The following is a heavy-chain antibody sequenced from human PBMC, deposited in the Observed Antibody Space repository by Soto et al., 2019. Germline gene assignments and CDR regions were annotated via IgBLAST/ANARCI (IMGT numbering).Heavy chain of an antibody. CDR3: ARSMITFGGVIVPGAFDI. Sequence: SETLSLTCTVSGGSISSYYWSWIRQPPGKGLEWIGYIYYSGSTNYNPSLKSRVTISVDTSKNQFSLKLSSVTAADTAVYYCARSMITFGGVIVPGAFDIWGQGTMVTVSS. CDR1: GGSISSYY. V-gene: IGHV4-59*01. J-gene: IGHJ3*02. CDR2: IYYSGST. D-gene: IGHD3-16*02.